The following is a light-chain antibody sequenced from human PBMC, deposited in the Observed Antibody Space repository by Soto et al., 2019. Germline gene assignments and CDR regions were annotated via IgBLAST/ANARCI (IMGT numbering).Light chain of an antibody. CDR2: NND. Sequence: QLVLTQPPSASGTPGQGVTISCSGSSSTIGTNTVNWYQQLPGTAPKLLIYNNDQRPSGVPDRFSGSKSGTSASLAISGLQSEDEADYYCAAWDDSLNGPVFGGGTKLTVL. V-gene: IGLV1-44*01. CDR3: AAWDDSLNGPV. J-gene: IGLJ3*02. CDR1: SSTIGTNT.